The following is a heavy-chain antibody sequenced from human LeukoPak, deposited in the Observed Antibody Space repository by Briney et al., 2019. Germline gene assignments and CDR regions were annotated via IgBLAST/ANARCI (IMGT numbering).Heavy chain of an antibody. J-gene: IGHJ4*02. D-gene: IGHD2-2*01. Sequence: ASVKVSCKASGYTFTSYYMHWVRQAPGQGLEWMGIINPSGGSTSYAQKFQGRVTTTRDMSTSTVYMELSSLRSEDTAVYYCATPQGYCSSTSCPLGYWGQGTLVTVSS. V-gene: IGHV1-46*01. CDR1: GYTFTSYY. CDR2: INPSGGST. CDR3: ATPQGYCSSTSCPLGY.